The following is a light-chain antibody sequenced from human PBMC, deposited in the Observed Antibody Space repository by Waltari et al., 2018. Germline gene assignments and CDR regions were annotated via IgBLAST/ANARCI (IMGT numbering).Light chain of an antibody. CDR2: AAS. Sequence: DIQMTQSPSSPSASVGDTVTVTCRANQNIRTHLNWYQQKPATAPKLLIYAASTLHRGVPSRFSGSGSGTDFTLTVTNLQPDDFAIYFCQQSFSSPWTFGQGTRV. CDR1: QNIRTH. J-gene: IGKJ1*01. V-gene: IGKV1-39*01. CDR3: QQSFSSPWT.